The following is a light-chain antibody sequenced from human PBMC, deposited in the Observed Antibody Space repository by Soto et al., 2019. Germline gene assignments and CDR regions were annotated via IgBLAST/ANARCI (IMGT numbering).Light chain of an antibody. J-gene: IGLJ1*01. CDR3: ATWDSSLRADV. CDR2: EYN. V-gene: IGLV1-51*01. Sequence: QSVLTQPPSVSAAPGQKVTISCSGSTSNIGNNYVSWYQHLPGAAPKLLIYEYNRRPSGIPDRFSGSRSGTLATLGITGLQTGDEADYYGATWDSSLRADVFGAGTKLTVL. CDR1: TSNIGNNY.